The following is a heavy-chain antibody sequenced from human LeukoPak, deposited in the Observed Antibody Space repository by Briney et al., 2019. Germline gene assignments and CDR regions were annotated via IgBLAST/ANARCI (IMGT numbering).Heavy chain of an antibody. CDR2: IYAGDSDT. Sequence: GESLKISCKGSGFRFTSYWIGWVRQMPGKGLEWMGIIYAGDSDTRYSPSFQGQVTISADKSISTAYLQWSSLKASDTAMYYCARQDCSSTSCYPYFDYWGQGTLVTVSS. CDR1: GFRFTSYW. D-gene: IGHD2-2*01. CDR3: ARQDCSSTSCYPYFDY. V-gene: IGHV5-51*01. J-gene: IGHJ4*02.